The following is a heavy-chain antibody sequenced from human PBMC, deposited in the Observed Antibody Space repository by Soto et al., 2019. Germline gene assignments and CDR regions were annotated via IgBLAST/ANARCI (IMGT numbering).Heavy chain of an antibody. CDR2: IYYGGTT. V-gene: IGHV4-59*01. J-gene: IGHJ5*02. CDR3: VSMMGAPVLSFLS. Sequence: PSETLSLTCNVSGGSFSPNYWSWIRQPPGKGLEWVGYIYYGGTTSYNPSLKSRVTISLDTSKYQFSLKLSSVTAADTAVYYCVSMMGAPVLSFLSWRQGLLVTFPQ. CDR1: GGSFSPNY. D-gene: IGHD3-16*01.